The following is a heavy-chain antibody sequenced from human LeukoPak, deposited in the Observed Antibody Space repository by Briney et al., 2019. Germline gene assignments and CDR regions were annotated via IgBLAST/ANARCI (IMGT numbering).Heavy chain of an antibody. J-gene: IGHJ4*02. CDR1: GDSVSSNSVA. Sequence: SQTLSLTSAISGDSVSSNSVAWTWIRQSPSRGLEWLGRTYYRSKWYNDYAVSVKSRITINPDTSKNQFSLQLKFVTPEDTALYYCARVRSGYFDYWGQGTLVTVSS. CDR3: ARVRSGYFDY. CDR2: TYYRSKWYN. V-gene: IGHV6-1*01. D-gene: IGHD3-10*01.